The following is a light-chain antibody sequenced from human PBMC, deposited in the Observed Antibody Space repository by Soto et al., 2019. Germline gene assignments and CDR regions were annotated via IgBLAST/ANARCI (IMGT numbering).Light chain of an antibody. J-gene: IGKJ2*01. CDR2: KAS. Sequence: DIQMTQSPSTLSASVGDRVTITCRASQSISSWLAWYQQKPGKAPKLLIYKASSLESGVPSRFSGSGSGTEFTLTISSLQPDDFATYYIQQYNSYSGYTFGQGTKLEIK. CDR3: QQYNSYSGYT. V-gene: IGKV1-5*03. CDR1: QSISSW.